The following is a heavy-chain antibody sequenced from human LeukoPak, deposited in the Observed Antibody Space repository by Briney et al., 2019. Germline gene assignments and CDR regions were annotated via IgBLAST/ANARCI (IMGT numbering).Heavy chain of an antibody. CDR1: GYTFTGYY. D-gene: IGHD3-22*01. CDR3: ARSDLIVVVITSSIAFDI. V-gene: IGHV1-2*02. J-gene: IGHJ3*02. Sequence: GASVKVSCKASGYTFTGYYMHWVRQAPGQGLEWMGWINPNSGGTNYAQKFQGRVTMTRDTSISTAYMELSRLRSDDTAVYYCARSDLIVVVITSSIAFDIWGQGTMVTVSS. CDR2: INPNSGGT.